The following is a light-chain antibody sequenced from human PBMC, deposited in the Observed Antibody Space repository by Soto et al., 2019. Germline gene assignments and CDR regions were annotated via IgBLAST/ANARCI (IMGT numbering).Light chain of an antibody. CDR3: LQDFNFPQT. CDR1: QDIRDD. J-gene: IGKJ1*01. CDR2: AAS. V-gene: IGKV1-6*01. Sequence: AIRVAQSPSSLSASVGDRVTITCRASQDIRDDLDWYQLKPGKAPKLLIYAASTLQSGVPSRFSGSGSGTEFTLTISSLQPEDFGTYYCLQDFNFPQTFGQGTKVEIK.